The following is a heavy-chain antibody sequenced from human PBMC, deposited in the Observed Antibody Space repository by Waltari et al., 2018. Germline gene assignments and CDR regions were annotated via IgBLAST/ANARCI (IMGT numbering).Heavy chain of an antibody. V-gene: IGHV4-34*01. J-gene: IGHJ6*02. D-gene: IGHD1-26*01. CDR1: GGSFSGYY. Sequence: QVQLQQWGAGLLKPSETLSLTCAVYGGSFSGYYWSWIRQPPGKGLEWIGEINHSGSTKYNQSLKSRVTRSGDTTKNQLSLKLSSVTAADTAVYYGARGSMGGRYVIRGYYYGMDVWGQGTTVTVSS. CDR2: INHSGST. CDR3: ARGSMGGRYVIRGYYYGMDV.